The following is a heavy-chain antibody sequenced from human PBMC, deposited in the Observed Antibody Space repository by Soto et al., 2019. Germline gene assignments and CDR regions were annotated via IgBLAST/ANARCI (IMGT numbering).Heavy chain of an antibody. CDR3: VKLLRSWYGHNALDV. CDR2: ISGGGGSS. CDR1: GLTFSNYA. Sequence: VNLLESGGGFIQPGGSLRLSCTASGLTFSNYAMSWVRQAPGKGLEFVSFISGGGGSSYSADSVKGRFTVSRDNLKNTLSLQMNSLRVEDTAVYYCVKLLRSWYGHNALDVWGQGTTVTVSS. V-gene: IGHV3-23*01. J-gene: IGHJ6*02. D-gene: IGHD4-17*01.